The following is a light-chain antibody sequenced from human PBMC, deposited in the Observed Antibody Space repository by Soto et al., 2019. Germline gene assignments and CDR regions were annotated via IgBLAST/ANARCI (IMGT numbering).Light chain of an antibody. J-gene: IGLJ2*01. CDR1: SSDVGGYNS. Sequence: QSALTQPRSVSGSPGQSVTISCTGTSSDVGGYNSVSWYQHHPGKAPKLMIYDVTKRPSGVPDRFSGSKSGNTASLTISGLQAEEEADYYCCSYAGSRVVFGGGTKVTVL. CDR3: CSYAGSRVV. V-gene: IGLV2-11*01. CDR2: DVT.